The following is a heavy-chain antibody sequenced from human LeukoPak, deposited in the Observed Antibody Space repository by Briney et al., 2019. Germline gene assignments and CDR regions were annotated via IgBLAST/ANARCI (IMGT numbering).Heavy chain of an antibody. J-gene: IGHJ4*02. CDR2: IYHSGST. V-gene: IGHV4-4*02. CDR3: ARSEDYYDSSGSLH. CDR1: GGSISSSNW. D-gene: IGHD3-22*01. Sequence: SETLSLTCAVSGGSISSSNWWSWVRQPPGKGLEWIGEIYHSGSTNYNPSLKSRVTISVDKSKNQFSLKLSSVTAADTAVYYCARSEDYYDSSGSLHWGQGTLVTVSS.